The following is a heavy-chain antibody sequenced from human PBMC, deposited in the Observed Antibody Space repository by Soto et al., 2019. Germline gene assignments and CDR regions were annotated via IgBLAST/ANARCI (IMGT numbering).Heavy chain of an antibody. CDR1: GGSISSYY. V-gene: IGHV4-59*08. CDR2: IYYSGST. J-gene: IGHJ5*02. CDR3: ARLGAGWGVSSRFDP. Sequence: PSETLSLTCTVSGGSISSYYWSWIRQPPGKGLGWIGYIYYSGSTNYNPSLKSRVTISVDTSKNQFSLKLSSVTAADTAVYYCARLGAGWGVSSRFDPWGQGTLVTVSS. D-gene: IGHD3-10*01.